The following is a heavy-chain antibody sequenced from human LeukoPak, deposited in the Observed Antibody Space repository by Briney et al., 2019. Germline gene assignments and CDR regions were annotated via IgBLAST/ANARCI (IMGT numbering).Heavy chain of an antibody. J-gene: IGHJ6*02. V-gene: IGHV1-58*01. CDR1: GFTFATSA. CDR2: IVVGSVNT. Sequence: GASVKVSCKASGFTFATSAVQWVRQARGQRLEWIAWIVVGSVNTNYAQKFQERVTITRDMPTSTAYMELSSLRSEDTAVYYCAATLTVTAGSSYYGMDVWGQGTTVTVSS. D-gene: IGHD4-17*01. CDR3: AATLTVTAGSSYYGMDV.